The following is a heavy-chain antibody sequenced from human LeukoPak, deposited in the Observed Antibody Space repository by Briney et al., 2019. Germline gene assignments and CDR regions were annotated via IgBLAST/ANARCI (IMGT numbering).Heavy chain of an antibody. Sequence: PSETLSLTCAVYAGSFNGYYWSWIRQPPGKGLEWIGEINHSGSTNYNPSLKSRVTISVDTSKNQFSLKLSSVTAADTAVYYCARRGITGTTVEYWGQGTLVTVSS. CDR2: INHSGST. J-gene: IGHJ4*02. CDR1: AGSFNGYY. D-gene: IGHD1-7*01. V-gene: IGHV4-34*01. CDR3: ARRGITGTTVEY.